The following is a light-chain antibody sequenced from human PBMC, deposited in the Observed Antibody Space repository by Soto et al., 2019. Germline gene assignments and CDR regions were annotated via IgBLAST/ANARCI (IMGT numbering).Light chain of an antibody. J-gene: IGKJ3*01. CDR2: RAS. CDR1: QSVGSS. CDR3: QQSSNGAP. V-gene: IGKV3-11*01. Sequence: EIVLTQSPATLYLSPGARATLSCRASQSVGSSLAGYQQKPGQAPRLLIFRASDRPPASPDRFSGSGVGTDFDRTSSSLEPEDFAVYYCQQSSNGAPFGPGTKVDVQ.